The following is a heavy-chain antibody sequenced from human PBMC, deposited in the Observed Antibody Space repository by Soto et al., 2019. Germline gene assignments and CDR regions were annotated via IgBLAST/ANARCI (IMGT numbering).Heavy chain of an antibody. J-gene: IGHJ6*03. D-gene: IGHD4-4*01. CDR3: ARVREAVTTKYYCYYYMDV. Sequence: QVQLVQSGAEVKKPGASVKVSCKASGYTFTSYGISWVRQAPGQGLEWMGWISAYNGNTNYAQKLQGRVTMTTDTSTSTAYMELRSLRSDDTAVYYCARVREAVTTKYYCYYYMDVWGKGTTVTVSS. CDR2: ISAYNGNT. V-gene: IGHV1-18*01. CDR1: GYTFTSYG.